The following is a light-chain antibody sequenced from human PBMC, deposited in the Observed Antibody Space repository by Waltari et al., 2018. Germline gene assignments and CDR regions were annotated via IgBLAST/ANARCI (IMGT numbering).Light chain of an antibody. CDR1: NLGYQF. V-gene: IGLV3-1*01. Sequence: SYELTQSTSVSVSPGLTATIPSPGDNLGYQFVSWYQQKPGQSPILVIFENRRRPLVVPERFSGSNSGNTATLTISGTQTLDEADYYCQTWDRRIPIFGGGTKLTVL. J-gene: IGLJ2*01. CDR2: ENR. CDR3: QTWDRRIPI.